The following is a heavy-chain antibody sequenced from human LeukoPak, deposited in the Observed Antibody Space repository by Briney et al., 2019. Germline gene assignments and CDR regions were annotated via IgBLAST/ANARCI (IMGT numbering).Heavy chain of an antibody. D-gene: IGHD5-18*01. CDR1: GYSFTSYW. J-gene: IGHJ4*02. CDR3: ARLIGYSYGYSGEFDY. CDR2: IYPGDSDT. Sequence: GESLKISCKGSGYSFTSYWISWVRQMPGKGLEWMGIIYPGDSDTRYSPSFQGQVTISADKSISTAYLQWSSLKASDTAMYYCARLIGYSYGYSGEFDYWGQGTLVTVSS. V-gene: IGHV5-51*01.